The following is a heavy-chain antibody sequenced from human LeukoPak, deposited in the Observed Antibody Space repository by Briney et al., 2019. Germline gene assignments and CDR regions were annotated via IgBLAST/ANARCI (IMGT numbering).Heavy chain of an antibody. CDR3: AKVDIVATIDAGRLVDY. Sequence: PGRSLRLSCAASGFTFSSYGMQGFRQAPDKGLEWVAAISNDGSNKYYADSVKGRFTISRDNSKNTLYLQMNSLRAEDTAVYYCAKVDIVATIDAGRLVDYWGQGTLVTVSS. CDR2: ISNDGSNK. J-gene: IGHJ4*02. D-gene: IGHD5-12*01. V-gene: IGHV3-30*18. CDR1: GFTFSSYG.